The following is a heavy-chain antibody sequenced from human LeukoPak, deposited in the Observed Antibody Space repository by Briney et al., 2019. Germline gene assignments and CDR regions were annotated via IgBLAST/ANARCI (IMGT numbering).Heavy chain of an antibody. V-gene: IGHV4-30-2*01. J-gene: IGHJ2*01. CDR1: GGSISSGGYS. CDR2: IYHSGST. CDR3: ARDTAMVNWYFDL. Sequence: SQTLSLTCAVSGGSISSGGYSWSWTRQPPGKGLEWIGYIYHSGSTYYNPSLKSRVTISVDRSKNQFSLKLSSVTAADTAVYYCARDTAMVNWYFDLWGRGTLVTVSS. D-gene: IGHD5-18*01.